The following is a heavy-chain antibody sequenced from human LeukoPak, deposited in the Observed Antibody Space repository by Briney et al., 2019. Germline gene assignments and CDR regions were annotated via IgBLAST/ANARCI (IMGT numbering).Heavy chain of an antibody. CDR2: INSDGSST. Sequence: SGGSLRLSCAASGFTFSRYWMHWVRHAPGKGLVWVSRINSDGSSTSYADSEKGRFTISRDNAKNTLYLQMNSLRAEDTAVYYCARDGEYSSSWYFDLWGRGTLVTVSS. CDR3: ARDGEYSSSWYFDL. D-gene: IGHD6-6*01. V-gene: IGHV3-74*01. J-gene: IGHJ2*01. CDR1: GFTFSRYW.